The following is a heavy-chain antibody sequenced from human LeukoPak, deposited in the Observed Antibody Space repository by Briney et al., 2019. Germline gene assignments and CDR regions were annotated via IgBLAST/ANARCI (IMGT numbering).Heavy chain of an antibody. CDR3: ARGPGWSGYYP. CDR2: INHSGST. D-gene: IGHD3-3*01. J-gene: IGHJ4*02. V-gene: IGHV4-31*03. CDR1: GDSIYSGGFY. Sequence: SQPLSLTCTVSGDSIYSGGFYWSWIRQHPGKGLEWIWEINHSGSTNYNPSLKSRVTISVDTSKNQFSLKLSSVTAADTAVYYCARGPGWSGYYPWGQGTLVTVSS.